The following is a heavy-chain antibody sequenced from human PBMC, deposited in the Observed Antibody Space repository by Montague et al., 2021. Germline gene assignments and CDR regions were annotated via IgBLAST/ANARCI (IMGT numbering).Heavy chain of an antibody. Sequence: SLRLSCAASGFTFSSYAMAWVRQAPGKGLEWVSAIGVSGVTTYYAESVKGRFTISRDISKNTLYLQMNSLGAEDTALYYCANDHFSGGSYGGSGDMDVWGKGTTVTVSS. D-gene: IGHD2-15*01. CDR1: GFTFSSYA. CDR2: IGVSGVTT. V-gene: IGHV3-23*01. CDR3: ANDHFSGGSYGGSGDMDV. J-gene: IGHJ6*03.